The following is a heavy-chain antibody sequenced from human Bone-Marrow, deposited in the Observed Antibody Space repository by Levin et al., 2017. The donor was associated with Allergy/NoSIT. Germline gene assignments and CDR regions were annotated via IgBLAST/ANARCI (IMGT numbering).Heavy chain of an antibody. CDR2: ISDNGGTT. D-gene: IGHD1-26*01. CDR3: VKDVFSGTYLGQFDY. J-gene: IGHJ4*02. Sequence: GGSLRLSCAASGFIFTNYAMSWVRQAPGKGLEWVSGISDNGGTTSYADSVKGRFTISRDNSKHTLYLQMNRLTADDTAVYFCVKDVFSGTYLGQFDYWGQGTLVTVSA. CDR1: GFIFTNYA. V-gene: IGHV3-23*01.